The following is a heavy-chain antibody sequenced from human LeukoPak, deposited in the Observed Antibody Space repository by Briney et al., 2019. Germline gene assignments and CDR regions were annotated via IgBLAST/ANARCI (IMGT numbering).Heavy chain of an antibody. CDR3: ARELVRHYDFWSGPNDAFDI. V-gene: IGHV4-4*07. CDR2: IYTSGST. J-gene: IGHJ3*02. Sequence: SETLSLTCTVSGGSISSYYWSWIRQPAGKGLEWIGRIYTSGSTNYNPSLKSRVTMSVDTSKNQFSLKLSSVTAADTAVYYCARELVRHYDFWSGPNDAFDIWGQGTMVTVSS. CDR1: GGSISSYY. D-gene: IGHD3-3*01.